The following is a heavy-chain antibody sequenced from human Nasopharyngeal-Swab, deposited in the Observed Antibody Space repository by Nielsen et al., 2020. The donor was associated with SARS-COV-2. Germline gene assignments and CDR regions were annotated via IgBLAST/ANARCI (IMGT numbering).Heavy chain of an antibody. Sequence: GESLKISCAASGFTFSNYWMSWVRQAPGKGLEWVANIKQDGSEIYYVDSLKGRFTISRDNAKNSLYLQMNSLRAEDTAVYYCARPPPWYYYGMDVWGQGTTVTVSS. V-gene: IGHV3-7*01. CDR2: IKQDGSEI. CDR1: GFTFSNYW. CDR3: ARPPPWYYYGMDV. J-gene: IGHJ6*02.